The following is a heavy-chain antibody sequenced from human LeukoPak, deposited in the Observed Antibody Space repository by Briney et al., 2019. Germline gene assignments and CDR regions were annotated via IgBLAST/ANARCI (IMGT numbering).Heavy chain of an antibody. CDR3: VSFYETY. Sequence: PGGSLRLSCAASGNYWIHWVRQAPGKGLVWVSNINSDGSWTSYAGSVKGRFTISKDNAKNTVYLQMNSLRAEDTAVYYCVSFYETYWGRGTLVTVSS. J-gene: IGHJ4*02. CDR2: INSDGSWT. D-gene: IGHD2/OR15-2a*01. CDR1: GNYW. V-gene: IGHV3-74*01.